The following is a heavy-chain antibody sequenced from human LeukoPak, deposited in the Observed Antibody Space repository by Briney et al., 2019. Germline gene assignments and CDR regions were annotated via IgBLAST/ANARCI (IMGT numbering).Heavy chain of an antibody. CDR1: GYTFTGYY. Sequence: GSLRVSCTASGYTFTGYYMHSVREAPGHGLEWMGRINPNSGGTNYEPKFQGRVTMTRDTSISTAYMELSRLRSDDTAVYYCTRDRGYDYFFDYWGQGTLVTVSS. D-gene: IGHD5-12*01. V-gene: IGHV1-2*02. CDR2: INPNSGGT. J-gene: IGHJ4*02. CDR3: TRDRGYDYFFDY.